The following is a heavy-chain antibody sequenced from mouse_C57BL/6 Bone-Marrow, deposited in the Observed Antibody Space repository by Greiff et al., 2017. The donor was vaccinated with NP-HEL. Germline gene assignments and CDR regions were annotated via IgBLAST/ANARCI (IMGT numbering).Heavy chain of an antibody. J-gene: IGHJ4*01. CDR3: AREALTTVVAHYYAMDY. CDR1: GYTFTDYY. V-gene: IGHV1-77*01. D-gene: IGHD1-1*01. Sequence: QVQLQQSGAELVKPGASVKISCKASGYTFTDYYINWVKQRPGQGGEGRVKIGPGSGSTYYNEKFKGKATLTADKSSSTAYMQLSSLTSEDSAVYFCAREALTTVVAHYYAMDYWGQGTSVTVSS. CDR2: IGPGSGST.